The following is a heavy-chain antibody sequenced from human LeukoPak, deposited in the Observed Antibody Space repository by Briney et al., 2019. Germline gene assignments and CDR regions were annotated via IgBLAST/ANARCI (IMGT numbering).Heavy chain of an antibody. V-gene: IGHV3-21*01. Sequence: GGSLRLSCAASGFTVSSNYMSWVRQAPGKGLEWVSSISSSSSYIYYADSVKGRFTISRDNAKNSLYLQMNSLRAEDTAVYYCARALGAFDIWGQGTMVTVSS. J-gene: IGHJ3*02. CDR3: ARALGAFDI. CDR1: GFTVSSNY. D-gene: IGHD3-16*01. CDR2: ISSSSSYI.